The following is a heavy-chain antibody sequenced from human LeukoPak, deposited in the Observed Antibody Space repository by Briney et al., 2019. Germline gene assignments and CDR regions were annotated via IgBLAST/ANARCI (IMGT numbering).Heavy chain of an antibody. CDR3: ARLDSSGYYSNAFDI. V-gene: IGHV4-59*01. D-gene: IGHD3-22*01. CDR2: IYYSGST. J-gene: IGHJ3*02. CDR1: GGSFSGYY. Sequence: SETLSLTCAVYGGSFSGYYWSWIRQPPGKGLEWIGYIYYSGSTNYNPSLKSRVTISVDTSKNQFSLKLSSVTAADTAVYYCARLDSSGYYSNAFDIWGQGTMVTVSS.